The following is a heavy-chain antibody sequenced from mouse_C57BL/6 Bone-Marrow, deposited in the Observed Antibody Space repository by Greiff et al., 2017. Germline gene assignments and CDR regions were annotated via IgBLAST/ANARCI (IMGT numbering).Heavy chain of an antibody. Sequence: EVKLVESGGGLVQPGGSLSLSCAASGFTFTDYYMSWVRQPPGKALEWLGFIRNKANGYTTEYSASVKGRFTISIDNSQSILYLQMNARISEDSATYYCARDRIYYYGSRYVYYAMDYWGQGTSVTVSS. CDR1: GFTFTDYY. V-gene: IGHV7-3*01. CDR2: IRNKANGYTT. D-gene: IGHD1-1*01. J-gene: IGHJ4*01. CDR3: ARDRIYYYGSRYVYYAMDY.